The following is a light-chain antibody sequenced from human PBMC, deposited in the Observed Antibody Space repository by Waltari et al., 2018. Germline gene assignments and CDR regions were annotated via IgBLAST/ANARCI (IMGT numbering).Light chain of an antibody. CDR1: QSIDSY. Sequence: DIQMAQSPSSLSASVGDRVTITCRASQSIDSYLNWYQQKPGKAPKLLIYAAYTLQSGIPSRFSGSGSGTDFTLTISSRQPEDFATYYCQQSDSIPPQFTFGPGTKVDIK. CDR3: QQSDSIPPQFT. J-gene: IGKJ3*01. V-gene: IGKV1-39*01. CDR2: AAY.